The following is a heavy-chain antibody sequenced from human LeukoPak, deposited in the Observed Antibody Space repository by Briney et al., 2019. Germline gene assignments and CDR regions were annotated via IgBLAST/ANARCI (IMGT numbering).Heavy chain of an antibody. CDR2: IIPIFGTA. CDR1: GGTFSSYA. CDR3: ASHPSEISSSWSPYYYYYYMDV. J-gene: IGHJ6*03. V-gene: IGHV1-69*13. Sequence: SVKVSCKASGGTFSSYAISWVRQAPGQGLEWMGGIIPIFGTANYAQKFQGRVTITADESTSTAYMELSSLRSEDTAVYYCASHPSEISSSWSPYYYYYYMDVWGKGTTVTISS. D-gene: IGHD6-13*01.